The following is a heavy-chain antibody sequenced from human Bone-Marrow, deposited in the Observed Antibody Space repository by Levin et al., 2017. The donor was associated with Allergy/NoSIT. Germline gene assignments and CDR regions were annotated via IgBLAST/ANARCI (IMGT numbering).Heavy chain of an antibody. CDR1: GFTFSNAW. J-gene: IGHJ1*01. V-gene: IGHV3-15*01. CDR2: IKTKTDGETT. D-gene: IGHD3-10*01. Sequence: GESLKISCTVSGFTFSNAWMTWVRQAPGKGLEWVGRIKTKTDGETTDYAASVKGRFTISRDDSKDTPYQQLDSLKTEDTAIYYCATYYYGSIWFGNFQHWGQGTLDTVSS. CDR3: ATYYYGSIWFGNFQH.